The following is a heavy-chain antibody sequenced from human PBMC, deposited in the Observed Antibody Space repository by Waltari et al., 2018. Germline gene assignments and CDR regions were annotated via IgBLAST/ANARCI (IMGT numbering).Heavy chain of an antibody. V-gene: IGHV3-30*18. J-gene: IGHJ3*02. CDR3: AKLGHPREIYGDYPYDAFDI. Sequence: QVQLVESGGGVVQPGRSLRLSCAASGFTFSSYGMHWVRQAPGKGLEWVAVIWYDGSNKSYADSVKGRFTISRDNSKNTLYLQMNSLRAEDTAMYYCAKLGHPREIYGDYPYDAFDIWGQGTMVTVSS. CDR2: IWYDGSNK. CDR1: GFTFSSYG. D-gene: IGHD4-17*01.